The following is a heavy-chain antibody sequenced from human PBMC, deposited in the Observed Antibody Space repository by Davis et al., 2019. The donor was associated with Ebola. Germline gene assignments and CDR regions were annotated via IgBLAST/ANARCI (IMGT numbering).Heavy chain of an antibody. CDR3: AKDLHLYYDLWSDYYTVSGMDV. V-gene: IGHV3-30*18. D-gene: IGHD3-3*01. CDR1: GFTVSSYV. Sequence: GESLKISCAASGFTVSSYVMHWVRQAPGKGLEWVADISYDGSNKYYADSVKGRFTISRDNSKNTLYLQMNSLRAEDTAVYYCAKDLHLYYDLWSDYYTVSGMDVWGQGTTVTVSS. J-gene: IGHJ6*02. CDR2: ISYDGSNK.